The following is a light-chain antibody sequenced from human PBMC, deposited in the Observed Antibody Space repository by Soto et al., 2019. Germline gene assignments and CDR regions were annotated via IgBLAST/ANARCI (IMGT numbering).Light chain of an antibody. CDR2: DAS. J-gene: IGKJ4*01. Sequence: PGERATLSCRASQTISSNLAWYQQKPGQPLSLLIYDASTRATGVSGRFSGSGSGTEFTLTISSLQSEDFAIYYCQQYNQWPAHTFGGATQVEI. CDR3: QQYNQWPAHT. V-gene: IGKV3-15*01. CDR1: QTISSN.